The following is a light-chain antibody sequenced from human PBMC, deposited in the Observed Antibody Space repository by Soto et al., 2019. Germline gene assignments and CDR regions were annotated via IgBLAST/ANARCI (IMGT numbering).Light chain of an antibody. CDR1: SSDVGSYNL. CDR3: CSYAGSSLYV. Sequence: QSVLTQPASVSGSPGQSITISCTGTSSDVGSYNLVSWYQQHPGKAPKLMIHEGSKRPSGVSNRFSGSKSGNTASLTISGLQAEDEADYYCCSYAGSSLYVFGTGTKVTVL. J-gene: IGLJ1*01. V-gene: IGLV2-23*01. CDR2: EGS.